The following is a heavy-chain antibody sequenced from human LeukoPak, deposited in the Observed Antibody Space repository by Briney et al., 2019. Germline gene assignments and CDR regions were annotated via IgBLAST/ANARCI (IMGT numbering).Heavy chain of an antibody. CDR3: ARDLMTTVVTPGY. V-gene: IGHV3-20*04. J-gene: IGHJ4*02. Sequence: PGGSLRLSCAASGFTFDDYGXXXXXXXXXXXXXXVSGINWNGRSTGXAXSVXXRFTISRDNXKNSLYLQMDSLRAEDTALYYCARDLMTTVVTPGYWGQGTLVTVSS. CDR2: INWNGRST. CDR1: GFTFDDYG. D-gene: IGHD4-23*01.